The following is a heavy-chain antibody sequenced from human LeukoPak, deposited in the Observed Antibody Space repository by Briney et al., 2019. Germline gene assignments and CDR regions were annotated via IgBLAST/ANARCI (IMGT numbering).Heavy chain of an antibody. V-gene: IGHV3-23*01. J-gene: IGHJ6*03. CDR1: GFTFSSYG. Sequence: PGGTLRLSCAASGFTFSSYGMSWVRQAPGKGLEWVLAISGSGDSTYYADSVKGRFTISRDNSKNTLFLQINSLRAEDTAVYYCAKNGDRGAFCSGGTCYPYYYYYMDVWGKGTTVTISS. D-gene: IGHD2-15*01. CDR3: AKNGDRGAFCSGGTCYPYYYYYMDV. CDR2: ISGSGDST.